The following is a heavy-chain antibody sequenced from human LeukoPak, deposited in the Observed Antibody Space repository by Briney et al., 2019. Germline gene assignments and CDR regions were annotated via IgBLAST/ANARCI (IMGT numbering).Heavy chain of an antibody. D-gene: IGHD5-24*01. CDR2: INPSGGST. J-gene: IGHJ4*02. CDR1: GYTFTSYY. Sequence: GASVKVSCKASGYTFTSYYMHWVRQAPGQGLEWMGIINPSGGSTSYAQKFQGRVTMTRDMSTSTDYMELSSLRSEDTAVYYCARDRARATIPSGIEGYWGQGTLVTVSS. CDR3: ARDRARATIPSGIEGY. V-gene: IGHV1-46*01.